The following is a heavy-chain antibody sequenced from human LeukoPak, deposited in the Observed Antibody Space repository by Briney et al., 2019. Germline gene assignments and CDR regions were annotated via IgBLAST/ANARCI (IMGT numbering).Heavy chain of an antibody. Sequence: SETLSLTCTVPGGSISSGSYYWSWIRQPPGKGLEWIGSIYYSGSTYYNPSLKSRVTISVDTSKNQFSLKLSSVTAADTAVYYCARTRYYYNSRSYGAPYYFDYWGQGTLVTVSS. J-gene: IGHJ4*02. CDR1: GGSISSGSYY. D-gene: IGHD3-10*01. V-gene: IGHV4-39*01. CDR3: ARTRYYYNSRSYGAPYYFDY. CDR2: IYYSGST.